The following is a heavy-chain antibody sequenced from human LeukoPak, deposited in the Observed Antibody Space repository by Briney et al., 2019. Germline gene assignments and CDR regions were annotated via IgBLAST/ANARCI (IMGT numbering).Heavy chain of an antibody. V-gene: IGHV3-64*02. D-gene: IGHD6-19*01. J-gene: IGHJ4*02. Sequence: GGSLRLSCAASGFTFSSYAMHWVRQAPGKGLEYVSAISSNGGSTYYADSVKGGFTISRDNSKNTLYLQMGSLRAEDMAVYYCARGPSVPGIAVAVGLDYWGQGTLVTVSS. CDR1: GFTFSSYA. CDR3: ARGPSVPGIAVAVGLDY. CDR2: ISSNGGST.